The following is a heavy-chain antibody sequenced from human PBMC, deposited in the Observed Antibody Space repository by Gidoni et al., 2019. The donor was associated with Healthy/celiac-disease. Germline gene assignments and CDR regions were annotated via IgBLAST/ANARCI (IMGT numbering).Heavy chain of an antibody. Sequence: QLTLKESGPVLVTPTETLSLTCTVSVFSLSNARMGVSWIRQPPGKALAWLAHMFSNDEKSYSTSLKSRLTISKDTSKSQVVLTMTNMDPVDTATYYCARGYCSSTSCYSFDWFDPWGQGTLITVSS. V-gene: IGHV2-26*01. D-gene: IGHD2-2*01. CDR2: MFSNDEK. J-gene: IGHJ5*02. CDR1: VFSLSNARMG. CDR3: ARGYCSSTSCYSFDWFDP.